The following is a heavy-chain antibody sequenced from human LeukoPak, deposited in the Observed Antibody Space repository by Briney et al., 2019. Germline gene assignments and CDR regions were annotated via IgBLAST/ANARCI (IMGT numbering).Heavy chain of an antibody. J-gene: IGHJ4*02. V-gene: IGHV3-7*01. CDR2: IKKDVDEK. Sequence: QTGGSLRLSCAASGFTFSSHWMTWIRQAPGKGLEWVASIKKDVDEKYYVDSVKGRFTISRDNAKSSLYLHMNSLRVEDTAVYYCARGPPYGSRSDYFDYWGQGTLVTVSS. CDR3: ARGPPYGSRSDYFDY. CDR1: GFTFSSHW. D-gene: IGHD3-10*01.